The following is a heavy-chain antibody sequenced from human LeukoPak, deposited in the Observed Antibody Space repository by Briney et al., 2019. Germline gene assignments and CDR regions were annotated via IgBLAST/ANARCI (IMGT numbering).Heavy chain of an antibody. D-gene: IGHD3-10*01. J-gene: IGHJ4*02. CDR1: GFTFGTFD. V-gene: IGHV3-23*01. CDR3: VRDSEGSFDY. Sequence: GGSLRLSCAASGFTFGTFDMSWVRQAPGKGLEWASTLACLDSSCTEYYSDSVKGRFSISRDKSKSTLSLQVNSLRVEDTAMYYCVRDSEGSFDYWGQGTLVTVSS. CDR2: CLDSSCTE.